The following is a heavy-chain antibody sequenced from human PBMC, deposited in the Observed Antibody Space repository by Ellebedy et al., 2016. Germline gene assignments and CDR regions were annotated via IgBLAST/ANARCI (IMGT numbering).Heavy chain of an antibody. J-gene: IGHJ4*02. Sequence: GGSLRLSXVGSGFSFSDYNMNWVRQAPGKRLEWLSYISSSSSTIWYADSVKGRFTISRDNSKNTLYLQMNSLRAEDTAVYYCAKGNSKSYWGQGTLVTVSS. CDR2: ISSSSSTI. CDR3: AKGNSKSY. D-gene: IGHD6-13*01. V-gene: IGHV3-48*01. CDR1: GFSFSDYN.